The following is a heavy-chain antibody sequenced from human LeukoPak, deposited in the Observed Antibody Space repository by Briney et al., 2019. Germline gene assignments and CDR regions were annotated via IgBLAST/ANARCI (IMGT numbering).Heavy chain of an antibody. CDR2: IKQDGSEK. V-gene: IGHV3-7*01. D-gene: IGHD2-2*01. CDR1: GFTFSSYS. J-gene: IGHJ5*02. Sequence: GGSLRLSCAASGFTFSSYSMNWVRQAPGKGLEWVANIKQDGSEKYYVDSVKGRFTISRDNAKNSLYLQMNSLRAEDTAVYYCASLGYCSSTSCSPDWFDPWGQGTLVTVSS. CDR3: ASLGYCSSTSCSPDWFDP.